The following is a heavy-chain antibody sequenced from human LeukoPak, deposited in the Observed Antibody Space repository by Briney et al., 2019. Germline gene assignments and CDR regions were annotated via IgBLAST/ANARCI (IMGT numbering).Heavy chain of an antibody. J-gene: IGHJ4*02. V-gene: IGHV1-8*03. D-gene: IGHD3-22*01. CDR2: MNPNSGNT. CDR3: ARDLTHRRNYDNSGYQIVPAF. CDR1: GYTFTSYD. Sequence: ASVKVSCKASGYTFTSYDINWVRQATGQGLEWMGWMNPNSGNTGYAQKFQGRVTITRNTSISTAYVELSSLRSDDTAVYYCARDLTHRRNYDNSGYQIVPAFWGQGTLVTVSS.